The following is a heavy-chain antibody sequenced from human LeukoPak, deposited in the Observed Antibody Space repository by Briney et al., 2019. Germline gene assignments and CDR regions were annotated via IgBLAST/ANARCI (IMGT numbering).Heavy chain of an antibody. J-gene: IGHJ5*02. CDR1: GFTFSSYW. Sequence: GGSLRLSCAASGFTFSSYWMSWVRQAPGKGLEWVANIKQDGSEKYYVDSVKGRFTISRDNAKNSLYLQMNSLRAEDTAVYYFARGGGSFSGGYWFDPGGQGTLVTVS. CDR3: ARGGGSFSGGYWFDP. D-gene: IGHD1-26*01. V-gene: IGHV3-7*01. CDR2: IKQDGSEK.